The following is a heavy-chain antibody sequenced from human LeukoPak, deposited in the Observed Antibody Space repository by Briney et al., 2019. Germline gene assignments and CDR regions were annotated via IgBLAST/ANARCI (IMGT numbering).Heavy chain of an antibody. D-gene: IGHD3-22*01. CDR1: EFTFSGYW. V-gene: IGHV3-7*01. CDR3: ARVFGYYYDSSGSYYFDY. J-gene: IGHJ4*02. CDR2: INQDGSEK. Sequence: GGSLRLSCAASEFTFSGYWMDWVRQAPGKGPEWVANINQDGSEKHYVDSVKGRFTISRDNAKNSLFLQMNSLRAEDTAVYYCARVFGYYYDSSGSYYFDYWGQGTLVTVSS.